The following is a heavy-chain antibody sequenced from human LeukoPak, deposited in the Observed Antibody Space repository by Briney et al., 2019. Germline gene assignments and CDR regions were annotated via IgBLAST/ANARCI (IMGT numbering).Heavy chain of an antibody. J-gene: IGHJ4*02. CDR2: ISSSGTTI. CDR1: GFTVSSNY. CDR3: ARGRYYYFWSGR. V-gene: IGHV3-11*01. Sequence: MAGGSLRLSCAASGFTVSSNYMSWLRQAPGKGLEWVSYISSSGTTIYYADSVKGRFTISRDNAKNSLYLQMNSLRAEDTAVYYCARGRYYYFWSGRWGQGTLVTVSS. D-gene: IGHD3-3*01.